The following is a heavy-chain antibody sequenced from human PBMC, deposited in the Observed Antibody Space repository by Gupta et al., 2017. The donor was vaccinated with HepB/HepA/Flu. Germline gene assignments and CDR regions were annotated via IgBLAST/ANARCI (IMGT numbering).Heavy chain of an antibody. J-gene: IGHJ4*02. CDR1: GGPIRSYY. V-gene: IGHV4-59*07. CDR3: ARGSSYYDS. CDR2: IYYSGST. D-gene: IGHD3-22*01. Sequence: QVQLQESGPRLVQPSATLSLTCSVSGGPIRSYYLRWIRQPPGKGLEWIGYIYYSGSTKCNPSLKSRVSISVDASKNQFSLKLSSVTAADTAVYYCARGSSYYDSRGQGTLVTVSS.